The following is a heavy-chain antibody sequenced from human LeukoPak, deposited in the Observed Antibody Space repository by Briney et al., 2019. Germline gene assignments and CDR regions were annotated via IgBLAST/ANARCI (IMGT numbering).Heavy chain of an antibody. CDR2: MNPNSGNT. CDR3: ARGNVYYDFWSGYPNNWFDP. J-gene: IGHJ5*02. CDR1: GYTFTSYG. Sequence: GASVKVSCKASGYTFTSYGISWVRQATGQGLEWMGWMNPNSGNTGYAQKFQGRVTITRNTSISTAYMELSSLRSEDTAVYYCARGNVYYDFWSGYPNNWFDPWGQGTLVTVSS. V-gene: IGHV1-8*03. D-gene: IGHD3-3*01.